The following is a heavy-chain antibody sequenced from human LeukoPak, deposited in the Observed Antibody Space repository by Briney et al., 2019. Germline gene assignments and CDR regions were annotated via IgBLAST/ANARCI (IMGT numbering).Heavy chain of an antibody. CDR1: GFTFSTNA. CDR3: ASGITMVRGPTHFDY. D-gene: IGHD3-10*01. V-gene: IGHV3-23*01. J-gene: IGHJ4*02. Sequence: GGSLRLSCAASGFTFSTNAMSWVRQAPGKGLEWVSGILGSGSSTYYADSVKGRFTISRDNAKNSLYLRMNSLRAEDTALYYCASGITMVRGPTHFDYWGQGTLVTVSS. CDR2: ILGSGSST.